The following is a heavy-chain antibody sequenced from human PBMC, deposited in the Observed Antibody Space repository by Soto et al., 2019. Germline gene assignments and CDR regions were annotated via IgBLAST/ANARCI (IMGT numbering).Heavy chain of an antibody. CDR2: IYYSGTT. CDR3: AASCVACGGFNYYGMDV. CDR1: SISINSGVSY. V-gene: IGHV4-31*03. Sequence: SETLSLTCTFCSISINSGVSYWHWISHHPGKGLEWIGYIYYSGTTYYNPSLKSRVTISVDTSKNQFSLKLSSVTAADTAVYYCAASCVACGGFNYYGMDVWGQGTTVT. D-gene: IGHD2-21*01. J-gene: IGHJ6*02.